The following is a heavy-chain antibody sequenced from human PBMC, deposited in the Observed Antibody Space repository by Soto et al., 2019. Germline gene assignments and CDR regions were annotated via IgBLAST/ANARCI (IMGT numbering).Heavy chain of an antibody. CDR2: ISSSGTTI. Sequence: QVQLVESGGGLVKPGGSLRLSCAASGFTFSDYYMSWIRQAPGKGLEWVSYISSSGTTIYYAESVKGRFTISRDNAKTSLYLQLNSLRAEDTAVYSCARVERGITIFGVVIPPFDYWGQGTLVTVSS. D-gene: IGHD3-3*01. CDR1: GFTFSDYY. J-gene: IGHJ4*02. CDR3: ARVERGITIFGVVIPPFDY. V-gene: IGHV3-11*01.